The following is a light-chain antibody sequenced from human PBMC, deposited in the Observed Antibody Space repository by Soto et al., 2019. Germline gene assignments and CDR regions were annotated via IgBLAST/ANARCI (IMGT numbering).Light chain of an antibody. Sequence: DIQMTQSPSSLSASVGDRVTITCRASQSISRHLNWYQQKPAKAPKLLIYGASSLQSGVSSRFSGSGSVTDFTLSINSLQREDFATYYGQQTYSAPPLFGQGTKVDIK. V-gene: IGKV1-39*01. CDR3: QQTYSAPPL. CDR2: GAS. J-gene: IGKJ1*01. CDR1: QSISRH.